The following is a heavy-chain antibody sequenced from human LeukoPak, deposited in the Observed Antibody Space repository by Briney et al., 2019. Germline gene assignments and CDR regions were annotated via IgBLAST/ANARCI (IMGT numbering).Heavy chain of an antibody. CDR2: ISGSGGST. Sequence: GGSLRLSCAASGFTFGSYAMSWVRQAPGKGLEWVSAISGSGGSTYYADSVKGRFTISRDNSKNTLYLQMNSLRAEDTAIYYCARDRSELRPVNYYDYWGQGTLVTVSS. CDR1: GFTFGSYA. J-gene: IGHJ4*02. D-gene: IGHD1-7*01. CDR3: ARDRSELRPVNYYDY. V-gene: IGHV3-23*01.